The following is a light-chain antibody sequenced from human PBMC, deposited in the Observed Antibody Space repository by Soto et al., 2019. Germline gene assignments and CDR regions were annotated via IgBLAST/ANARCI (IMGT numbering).Light chain of an antibody. J-gene: IGKJ1*01. Sequence: DVHMTQSPSTLSASVGDRVTITCRARESIATWLAWYQQKPGQAPKLLIYDASRLESGVPSRFSGGGSGTEFTLAISGLQPEDFATYYCHQYYSYPRTFGQGTKVEIK. CDR2: DAS. V-gene: IGKV1-5*01. CDR1: ESIATW. CDR3: HQYYSYPRT.